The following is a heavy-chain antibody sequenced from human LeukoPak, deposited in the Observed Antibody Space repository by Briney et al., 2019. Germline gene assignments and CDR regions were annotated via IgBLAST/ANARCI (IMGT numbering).Heavy chain of an antibody. CDR1: GYTFTSYY. D-gene: IGHD3-3*01. V-gene: IGHV1-46*01. CDR3: ARPSERSTIFGVVIIPPYGMDV. J-gene: IGHJ6*02. Sequence: ASVKVSCKASGYTFTSYYMHWVRQAPGQGLEWMGIINPSGGSTSYAQKFQGRVTMTRDTSTSTVYMELSSLRSEDTAVCYCARPSERSTIFGVVIIPPYGMDVWGQGTTVTVSS. CDR2: INPSGGST.